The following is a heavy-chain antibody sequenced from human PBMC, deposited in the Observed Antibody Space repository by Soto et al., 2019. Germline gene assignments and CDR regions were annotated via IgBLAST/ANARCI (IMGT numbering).Heavy chain of an antibody. J-gene: IGHJ6*02. D-gene: IGHD3-9*01. V-gene: IGHV1-2*04. CDR2: INPNSGGT. CDR3: ARDAVYYDILTGYFGGMDV. Sequence: ASVKVSCKASGYTFTGYYMQWVRQAPGQGLEWMGWINPNSGGTNYAQKFQGWVTMTRDTAISTAYMELSRLRSDDTAVYYCARDAVYYDILTGYFGGMDVWGQGTTVTVSS. CDR1: GYTFTGYY.